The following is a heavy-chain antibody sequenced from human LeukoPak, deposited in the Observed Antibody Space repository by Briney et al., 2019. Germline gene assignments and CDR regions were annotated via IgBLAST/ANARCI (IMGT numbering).Heavy chain of an antibody. CDR1: GFTFSNYA. CDR2: ISGSGLRT. Sequence: GGSLRLSCAASGFTFSNYAMSWVRQVPGKGLEWVSAISGSGLRTYYADSVKGRFTISRDISKNTLYLQMDSLRAEDTAVYYCAKDRVTMIVVVAFDIWGQGTMVTVSS. J-gene: IGHJ3*02. D-gene: IGHD3-22*01. V-gene: IGHV3-23*01. CDR3: AKDRVTMIVVVAFDI.